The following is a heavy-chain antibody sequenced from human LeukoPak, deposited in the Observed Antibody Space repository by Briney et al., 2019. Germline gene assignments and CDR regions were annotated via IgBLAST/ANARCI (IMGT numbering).Heavy chain of an antibody. CDR3: ARRKRSGCSSTSCLLNWFDP. CDR2: INHSGST. CDR1: GGSFSGCY. Sequence: SETLSLTCAVYGGSFSGCYWSWIRQPPGKGLEWIGEINHSGSTNYNPSLKSRVTISVDTSKNQFSLKLSSVTAADTAVYYCARRKRSGCSSTSCLLNWFDPWGQGTLVTVSS. J-gene: IGHJ5*02. V-gene: IGHV4-34*01. D-gene: IGHD2-2*01.